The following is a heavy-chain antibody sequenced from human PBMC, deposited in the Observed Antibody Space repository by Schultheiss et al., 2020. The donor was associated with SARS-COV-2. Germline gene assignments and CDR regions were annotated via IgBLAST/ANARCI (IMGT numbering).Heavy chain of an antibody. CDR3: ARDDLTDWNYFNYYYYGMDV. CDR1: GFTFSSYA. V-gene: IGHV3-21*05. J-gene: IGHJ6*02. CDR2: ILSSGSYT. Sequence: GGSLRLSCAASGFTFSSYAMHWIRQAPGKGLEWVSHILSSGSYTNYADSVKGRFTISRDNSKNTLYLQMNSLRAEDTAVYYCARDDLTDWNYFNYYYYGMDVWGQGTTVTVSS. D-gene: IGHD1-7*01.